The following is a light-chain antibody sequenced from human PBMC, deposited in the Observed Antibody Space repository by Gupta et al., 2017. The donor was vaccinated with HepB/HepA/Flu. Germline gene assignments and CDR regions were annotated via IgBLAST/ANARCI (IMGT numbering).Light chain of an antibody. Sequence: EIVMTQSPATLSVSPGERATLSCRASQSVDIKLGWYQQIRGQPPRLLIYGASTRDPGIPGRFSGSGYGTEFTLTISSRQSEDSAVYYCQQYYDWGPITFGGGTKLAIK. CDR2: GAS. CDR1: QSVDIK. V-gene: IGKV3-15*01. CDR3: QQYYDWGPIT. J-gene: IGKJ4*01.